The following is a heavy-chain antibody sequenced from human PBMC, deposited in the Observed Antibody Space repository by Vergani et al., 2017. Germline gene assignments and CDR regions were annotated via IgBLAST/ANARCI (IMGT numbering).Heavy chain of an antibody. CDR1: GGTFSSYA. Sequence: QVQLVQSGAEVKKPGSSVKVSCKASGGTFSSYAISWVRQAPGQGLEWMGGIIPIFGTANYAQKFQGRVTITADESTSTAYMELSSLRSEDTAVYYCASDSGDSGRYYYHYYCKDVWGKGTTVTVSS. V-gene: IGHV1-69*01. CDR3: ASDSGDSGRYYYHYYCKDV. J-gene: IGHJ6*03. D-gene: IGHD1-26*01. CDR2: IIPIFGTA.